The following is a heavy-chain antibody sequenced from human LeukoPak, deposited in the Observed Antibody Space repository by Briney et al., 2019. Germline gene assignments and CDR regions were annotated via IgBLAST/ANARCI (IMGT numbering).Heavy chain of an antibody. CDR3: AKSTVYYDFLSLPNVY. D-gene: IGHD3-3*01. V-gene: IGHV3-30*18. CDR1: GFTFSNYR. Sequence: PGGSLRLSCACPGFTFSNYRLHCVRQAPGKGLEWVAIISYDGSNKYYADSVKGRFTISRDNSKNTLFLQINSLRAEDTAVYYCAKSTVYYDFLSLPNVYWGQGTLVTVSS. J-gene: IGHJ4*02. CDR2: ISYDGSNK.